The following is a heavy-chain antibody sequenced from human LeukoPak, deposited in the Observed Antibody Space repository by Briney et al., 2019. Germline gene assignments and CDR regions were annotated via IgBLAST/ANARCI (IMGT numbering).Heavy chain of an antibody. J-gene: IGHJ4*02. CDR1: GGSFSGYY. D-gene: IGHD3-3*01. Sequence: SETLSLTCAVYGGSFSGYYWSWIRQPPGKGLEWIGEINHSGSTNYNPSLKSRVTISVDTSKNQFSLKLSSVTAADTAVYYCARSPHFGGNDYWGQGTLVTVSS. CDR2: INHSGST. V-gene: IGHV4-34*01. CDR3: ARSPHFGGNDY.